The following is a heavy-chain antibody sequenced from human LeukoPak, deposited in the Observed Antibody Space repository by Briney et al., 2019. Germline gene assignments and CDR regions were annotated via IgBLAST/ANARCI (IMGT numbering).Heavy chain of an antibody. CDR3: ARAYRIVGAYYYYYMDV. V-gene: IGHV1-8*01. Sequence: ASVNVSCKASGYTFTSYDINWVRQATAQGLEGMGWMNPNGGNKGYAQKLQGRVTMTSNTSISTAYMELSSLRSEDTAVYYCARAYRIVGAYYYYYMDVWGKGTTVTVSS. J-gene: IGHJ6*03. CDR2: MNPNGGNK. D-gene: IGHD1-26*01. CDR1: GYTFTSYD.